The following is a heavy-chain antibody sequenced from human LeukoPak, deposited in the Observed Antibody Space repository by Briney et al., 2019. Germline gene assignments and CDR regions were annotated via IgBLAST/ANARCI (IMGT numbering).Heavy chain of an antibody. CDR1: GYIFTGYS. J-gene: IGHJ6*02. V-gene: IGHV1-2*02. CDR2: INPNSGGT. D-gene: IGHD6-13*01. Sequence: GASVKVSCKTSGYIFTGYSMNWVRQAPGQGLEWMGWINPNSGGTNYAQKFQGRVTMTRDTSISTAYLEVSRLRSDDTAVYYCARGSYSSSWGLDVWGQGTTVTVSS. CDR3: ARGSYSSSWGLDV.